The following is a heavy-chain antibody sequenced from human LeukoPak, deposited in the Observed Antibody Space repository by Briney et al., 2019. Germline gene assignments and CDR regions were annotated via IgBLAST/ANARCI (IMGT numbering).Heavy chain of an antibody. Sequence: SETLSLTCAVYGGSFSGSYWNWIRQPPGKGLEWFGEINHNRSTNYNPSLKSRVTISIDTSKNQFSLKLCSVTAADTAVYYCARLLPHLVPWFDPWGQGTLVTVSS. CDR2: INHNRST. V-gene: IGHV4-34*01. CDR3: ARLLPHLVPWFDP. CDR1: GGSFSGSY. J-gene: IGHJ5*02. D-gene: IGHD6-13*01.